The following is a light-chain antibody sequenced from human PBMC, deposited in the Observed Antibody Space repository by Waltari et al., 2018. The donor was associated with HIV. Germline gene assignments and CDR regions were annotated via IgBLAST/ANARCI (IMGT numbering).Light chain of an antibody. CDR2: AAS. J-gene: IGKJ1*01. CDR1: QSISSY. V-gene: IGKV1-39*01. CDR3: QQSYSTSWT. Sequence: DIQMTQSPSSLSASVGDRVTITCRASQSISSYLNWYQQKPGKAPKLLISAASSLQSGVPSRFSGRGSATDFTLTISRLQPEDFATYYCQQSYSTSWTFGQGTKVEIK.